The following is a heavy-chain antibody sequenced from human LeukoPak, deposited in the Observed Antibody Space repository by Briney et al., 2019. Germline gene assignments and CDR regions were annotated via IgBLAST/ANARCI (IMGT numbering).Heavy chain of an antibody. D-gene: IGHD6-6*01. J-gene: IGHJ3*02. CDR1: GGSISSGGYS. V-gene: IGHV4-30-2*01. Sequence: PSQTLSLTCAVSGGSISSGGYSWSWIRQPPGKGLEWIGYIYHSGSTYYNPSLKSRVTISVDRSKNQFSLKLSSVTAADTAVYYCARAGEYSSSPEAFDIWGQGTMVTVSS. CDR2: IYHSGST. CDR3: ARAGEYSSSPEAFDI.